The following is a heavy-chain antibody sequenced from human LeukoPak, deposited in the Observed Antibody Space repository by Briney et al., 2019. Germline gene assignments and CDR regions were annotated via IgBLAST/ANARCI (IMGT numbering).Heavy chain of an antibody. D-gene: IGHD3-3*01. Sequence: AGGSLRLSCAASGFTFSDYYMSWIRQAPGKGLEWVSYISSSGSTIYYADSVKGRFTISRDNAKNSLYLQMNSLRAEDTAVYYCARDSPHYDFWSGPTTYYMDVWGKGTTVTVSS. CDR2: ISSSGSTI. CDR3: ARDSPHYDFWSGPTTYYMDV. J-gene: IGHJ6*03. CDR1: GFTFSDYY. V-gene: IGHV3-11*04.